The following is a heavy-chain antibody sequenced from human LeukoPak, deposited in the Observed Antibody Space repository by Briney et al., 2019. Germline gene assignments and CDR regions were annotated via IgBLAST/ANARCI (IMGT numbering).Heavy chain of an antibody. CDR2: IYPGDSDT. CDR3: ARRSGSYFDAFDI. CDR1: GYSFTSYW. J-gene: IGHJ3*02. D-gene: IGHD1-26*01. V-gene: IGHV5-51*07. Sequence: GESLKISCKGSGYSFTSYWIGWVHQMPGKGLEWMGIIYPGDSDTRYSPSFQGQVTISADKSISTAYLQWSSLKASDTAMYYCARRSGSYFDAFDIWGQGTMVTVSS.